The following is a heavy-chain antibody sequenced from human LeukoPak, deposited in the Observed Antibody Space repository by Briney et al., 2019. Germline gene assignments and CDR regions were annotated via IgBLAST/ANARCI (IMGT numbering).Heavy chain of an antibody. D-gene: IGHD3-9*01. Sequence: SETLSLTCAVSGGSISSSTWWTWVRQPPGKGLEWIGEVFYSGSTNSNPSLKSRLTMSVDESKHEFSLKLTTVTAADTAVYYCASGGLVSRYLDHWGQGTLVTVSP. V-gene: IGHV4-4*02. CDR1: GGSISSSTW. CDR2: VFYSGST. J-gene: IGHJ4*02. CDR3: ASGGLVSRYLDH.